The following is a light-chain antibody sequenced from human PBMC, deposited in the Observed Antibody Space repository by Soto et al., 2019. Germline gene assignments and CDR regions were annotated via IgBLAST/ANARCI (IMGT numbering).Light chain of an antibody. Sequence: DIQMTQSPSTLSASVGDRVTITCRASQSISSWLAWYQQKPGQAPKLLIYKASTLQSGVPSRFSGRGSGTEFTLAISSLQPDDSATYYCQQYNDNWTFGQGTKV. J-gene: IGKJ1*01. CDR2: KAS. CDR3: QQYNDNWT. V-gene: IGKV1-5*03. CDR1: QSISSW.